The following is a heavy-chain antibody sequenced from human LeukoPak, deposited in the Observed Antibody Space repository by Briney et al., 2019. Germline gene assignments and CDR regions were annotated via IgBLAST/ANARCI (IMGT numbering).Heavy chain of an antibody. CDR2: IRYDGSNK. CDR3: AKDRDSGTTIPDAFDI. D-gene: IGHD1-1*01. J-gene: IGHJ3*02. Sequence: GGSLRLSCAASGFTFSSYGMHWVRQAPGKGLEWVAFIRYDGSNKYYADSVKGRFTISRDNSKNTLYLQMNSLRAGDTAVYYCAKDRDSGTTIPDAFDIWGQGTMVTVSS. V-gene: IGHV3-30*02. CDR1: GFTFSSYG.